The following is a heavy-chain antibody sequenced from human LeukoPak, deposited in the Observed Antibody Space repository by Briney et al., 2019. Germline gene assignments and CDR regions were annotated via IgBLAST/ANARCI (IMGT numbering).Heavy chain of an antibody. Sequence: SVKVSCKASGGTFSSYSINWVRQAPGQGLEWVGRIIPIFGTANYAQKFQGRVTITTDESTSTAYMELSSLRSDDTAVYYCARGVLGYYYYMDVWGKGTTVTVSS. CDR1: GGTFSSYS. V-gene: IGHV1-69*05. CDR2: IIPIFGTA. CDR3: ARGVLGYYYYMDV. D-gene: IGHD3-16*01. J-gene: IGHJ6*03.